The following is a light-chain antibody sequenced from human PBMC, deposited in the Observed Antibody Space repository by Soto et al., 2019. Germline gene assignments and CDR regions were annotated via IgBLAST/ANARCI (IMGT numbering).Light chain of an antibody. CDR2: KVS. CDR3: QQYGSSGT. CDR1: RILVFTDGNTY. V-gene: IGKV2-30*01. J-gene: IGKJ1*01. Sequence: VMTRSPLNLPVTLGQRASISCTSSRILVFTDGNTYLNWFQQRPGQPPRRLIYKVSHRDSGVPDRFSGSGSGTDFTLTLSRLEPEDFAVYYCQQYGSSGTFGQGTKVDIK.